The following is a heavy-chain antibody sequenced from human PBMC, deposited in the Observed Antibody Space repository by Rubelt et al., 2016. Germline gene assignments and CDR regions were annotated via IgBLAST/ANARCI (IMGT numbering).Heavy chain of an antibody. V-gene: IGHV1-46*03. D-gene: IGHD1-26*01. Sequence: MHWVRQAPGQGLEWMGIINPSGGSTSYAQKFQGRVTMTRDTSTSTVYMELSSLRSEDTAVYYCARASAVGHYGMDVGGQGTTVTVSS. J-gene: IGHJ6*02. CDR2: INPSGGST. CDR3: ARASAVGHYGMDV.